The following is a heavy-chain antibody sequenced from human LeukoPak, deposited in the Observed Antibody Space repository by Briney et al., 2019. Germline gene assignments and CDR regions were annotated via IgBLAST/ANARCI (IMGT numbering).Heavy chain of an antibody. CDR1: GFTFDDYA. J-gene: IGHJ4*02. CDR2: ISWNSGTI. V-gene: IGHV3-9*01. CDR3: AKATYSSGWYSTFDY. Sequence: GGSLRLSCAASGFTFDDYAMHWVQQAPGKGLEWVSGISWNSGTIGYADSVKGRFTISRDNAKNSLYLQVNSLRAEDTALYYCAKATYSSGWYSTFDYWGQGTLVTVSS. D-gene: IGHD6-19*01.